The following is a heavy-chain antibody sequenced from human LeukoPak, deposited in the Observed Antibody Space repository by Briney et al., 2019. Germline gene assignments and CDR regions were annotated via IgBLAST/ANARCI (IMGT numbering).Heavy chain of an antibody. Sequence: GGSLRLSCAASGFTFSSYAMCWVRQAPGKGLKWVSAISGSGGSTYYADSVKGRFTISRDNSKNTLYLQMNSLRAEDTAVYYCAKGRGRLVLILSDYMDVWGKGTTVTVSS. J-gene: IGHJ6*03. V-gene: IGHV3-23*01. CDR1: GFTFSSYA. CDR3: AKGRGRLVLILSDYMDV. D-gene: IGHD6-19*01. CDR2: ISGSGGST.